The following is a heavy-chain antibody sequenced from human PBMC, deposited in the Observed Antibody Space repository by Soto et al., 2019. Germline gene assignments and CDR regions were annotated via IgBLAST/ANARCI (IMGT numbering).Heavy chain of an antibody. V-gene: IGHV1-3*05. J-gene: IGHJ4*02. CDR3: ASAVAVPADFDY. CDR2: INAGNGNT. CDR1: GYTFTGYA. Sequence: QVELVQSGAEEKKPGASVKVSCKSSGYTFTGYAMHWVRQAPGQRLEWMGWINAGNGNTKYSHKFQGRVTNTRDTSASTAYMELSNLRSEDTAVYYCASAVAVPADFDYWGQGTLVTVSS. D-gene: IGHD6-19*01.